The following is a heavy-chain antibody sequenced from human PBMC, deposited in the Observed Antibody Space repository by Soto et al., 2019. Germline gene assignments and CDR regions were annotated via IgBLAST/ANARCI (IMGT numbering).Heavy chain of an antibody. CDR1: GFNFKKFA. J-gene: IGHJ4*02. V-gene: IGHV3-23*01. D-gene: IGHD1-26*01. CDR2: ISCCGGST. CDR3: AKADGEKWPLPYLDK. Sequence: PVGSLRLSCVASGFNFKKFAMSCVRHSPGEGLEWVSGISCCGGSTSYADSVKGRFSIARDDSTNTLSMQMNNLRVEDTAQYYCAKADGEKWPLPYLDKWGQGTLVNVSS.